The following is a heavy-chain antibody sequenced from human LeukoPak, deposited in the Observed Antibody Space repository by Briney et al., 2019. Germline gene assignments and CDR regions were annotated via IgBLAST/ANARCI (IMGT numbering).Heavy chain of an antibody. CDR1: GASISSGTYY. Sequence: PSETLSLTCTVSGASISSGTYYWSWIRQPAGKGLGWIGRIYSSGSTNYNPSLKSRVTVSLDTAKNQFSLKLSSVAAADSAVYYCARGRVSSSTWYSTYYYYFYMDVWGKGTTVTVSS. D-gene: IGHD1-1*01. V-gene: IGHV4-61*02. CDR2: IYSSGST. J-gene: IGHJ6*03. CDR3: ARGRVSSSTWYSTYYYYFYMDV.